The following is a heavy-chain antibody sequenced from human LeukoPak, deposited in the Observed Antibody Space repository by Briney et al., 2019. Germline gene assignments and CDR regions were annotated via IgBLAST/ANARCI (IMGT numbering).Heavy chain of an antibody. V-gene: IGHV1-24*01. D-gene: IGHD2-21*02. CDR1: GYTLTELS. CDR3: ARTGSRGDDSPWYYYYMDV. Sequence: ASVKVSCKVSGYTLTELSMHWVRQAPGKGLEWMGGFDPEDGETIYAQKFQGRVTMTEDTSTDTAYMELSSLRSEDTAVYYCARTGSRGDDSPWYYYYMDVWGKGTTVTISS. CDR2: FDPEDGET. J-gene: IGHJ6*03.